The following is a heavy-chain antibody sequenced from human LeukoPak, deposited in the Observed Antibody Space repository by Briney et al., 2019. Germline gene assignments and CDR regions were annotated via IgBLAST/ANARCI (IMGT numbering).Heavy chain of an antibody. D-gene: IGHD6-19*01. V-gene: IGHV1-8*01. J-gene: IGHJ4*02. Sequence: ASVKVSCKASGYTFTSYDINWVRQATGQGLEWMGWMNPNSGNTGYAQKFQGRVTMTRNTSISTAYMELSSLRSEDTAVYYCARGRIRYDDYSSGWFVFFEFWGQGSLVTVSS. CDR2: MNPNSGNT. CDR1: GYTFTSYD. CDR3: ARGRIRYDDYSSGWFVFFEF.